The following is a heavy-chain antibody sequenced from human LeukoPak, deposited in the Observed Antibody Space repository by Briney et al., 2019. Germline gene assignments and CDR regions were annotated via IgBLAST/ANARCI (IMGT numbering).Heavy chain of an antibody. J-gene: IGHJ4*02. CDR1: GISLSNYA. V-gene: IGHV3-23*01. CDR2: ISEGGGST. Sequence: GGSLRLSCVVSGISLSNYAMTWVRQAPGKGLEWVSYISEGGGSTTYADSVKGRFTISRDSSLNTLYLQMNNLRAEDTAVYFCAKRGVVIRGILVIGYHQEAYHYDFWGQGVLVTVSS. CDR3: AKRGVVIRGILVIGYHQEAYHYDF. D-gene: IGHD3-10*01.